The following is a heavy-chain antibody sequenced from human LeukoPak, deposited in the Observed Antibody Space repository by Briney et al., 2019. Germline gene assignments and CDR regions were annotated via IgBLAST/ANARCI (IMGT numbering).Heavy chain of an antibody. CDR1: GFTLSSYG. V-gene: IGHV3-33*01. Sequence: GGSLRLSCAASGFTLSSYGMHWVRQAPGKGLEWVAIIWYDGSNKYYADSVKGRFTISRDNSKNTLYLQMNSLRAEDTAVYYCARDPTNGDAFDIWGRGTMVTVSS. D-gene: IGHD2-8*01. J-gene: IGHJ3*02. CDR2: IWYDGSNK. CDR3: ARDPTNGDAFDI.